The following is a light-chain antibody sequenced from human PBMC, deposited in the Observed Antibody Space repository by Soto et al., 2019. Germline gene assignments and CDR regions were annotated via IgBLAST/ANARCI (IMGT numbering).Light chain of an antibody. CDR2: GAS. J-gene: IGKJ1*01. CDR1: QTVTIN. Sequence: ETVMTQSPVILSVSPGDTATLSFRASQTVTINLAWYQQKPGQAPRLLIYGASTRATGIPVRFSGSGSGTDFTLTISRLEPEDFAVYYCQQYGSSGTFGQGTKVDIK. V-gene: IGKV3-20*01. CDR3: QQYGSSGT.